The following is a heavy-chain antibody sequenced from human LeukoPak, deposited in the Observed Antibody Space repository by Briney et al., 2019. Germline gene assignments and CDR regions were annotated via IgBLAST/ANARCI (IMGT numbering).Heavy chain of an antibody. J-gene: IGHJ3*02. V-gene: IGHV3-23*01. Sequence: GGSLRLSCAASGFTFSSYAMSWVRQAPGKGLEWVSAISGSGGSTYYADSVKGRFTISRDNSKNTLYLQMNSLRAEDTAVYYCARDGLREGAFDIWGQGTMVTVSS. D-gene: IGHD5/OR15-5a*01. CDR2: ISGSGGST. CDR1: GFTFSSYA. CDR3: ARDGLREGAFDI.